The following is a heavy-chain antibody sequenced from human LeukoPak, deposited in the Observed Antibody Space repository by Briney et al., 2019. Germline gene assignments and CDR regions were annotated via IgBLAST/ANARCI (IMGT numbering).Heavy chain of an antibody. CDR1: GYTFTSYG. V-gene: IGHV1-18*01. D-gene: IGHD4-11*01. CDR2: ISAYNGNT. CDR3: ARADYRNFNWFDP. Sequence: ASVKLSCNASGYTFTSYGISWMRQAPGQGLELMGWISAYNGNTNYAQKLQGRVTMITDTSTSTAYMELRSLRSDGTAVYYCARADYRNFNWFDPWGQGTLVTVSS. J-gene: IGHJ5*02.